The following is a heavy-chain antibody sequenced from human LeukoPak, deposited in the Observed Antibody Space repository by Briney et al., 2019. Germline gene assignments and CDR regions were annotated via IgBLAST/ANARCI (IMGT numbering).Heavy chain of an antibody. J-gene: IGHJ5*02. CDR2: ISWNSGSI. V-gene: IGHV3-9*01. CDR3: ARDGASGSNWFDP. Sequence: GGSLRLSCAASGFTFDDYAMHWVRQAPGKSLEWVSGISWNSGSIGYADSVKGRFTISRDNAKNSLYLQTNSLRAEDTAVYYCARDGASGSNWFDPWGQGTLVTVSS. D-gene: IGHD3-10*01. CDR1: GFTFDDYA.